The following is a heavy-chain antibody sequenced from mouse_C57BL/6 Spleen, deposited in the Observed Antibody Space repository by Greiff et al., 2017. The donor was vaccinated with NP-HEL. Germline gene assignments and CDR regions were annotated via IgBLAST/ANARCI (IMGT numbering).Heavy chain of an antibody. Sequence: EVQRVESGEGLVKPGGSLKLSCAASGFTFSSYAMSWVRQTPEKRLEWVAYISSGGDYIYYADTVKGRFTISRDNARNTLYLQMSSLKSEETAMYYCTRRWLLGFAYWGQGTLVTVSA. CDR3: TRRWLLGFAY. CDR1: GFTFSSYA. V-gene: IGHV5S21*01. D-gene: IGHD2-3*01. J-gene: IGHJ3*01. CDR2: ISSGGDYI.